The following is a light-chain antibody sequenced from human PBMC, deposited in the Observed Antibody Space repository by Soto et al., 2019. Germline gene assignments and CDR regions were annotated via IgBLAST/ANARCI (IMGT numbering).Light chain of an antibody. Sequence: ERVMTQSPATLSVPPWERVTLFCRASQSVRRNSAWYQQKPGQAPRLLFYGASTRATGIPARFSGSGYGTEFTLTISSLKYEDFAVYYCQQYNSWTLTFGGGTKVDI. V-gene: IGKV3-15*01. J-gene: IGKJ4*01. CDR2: GAS. CDR1: QSVRRN. CDR3: QQYNSWTLT.